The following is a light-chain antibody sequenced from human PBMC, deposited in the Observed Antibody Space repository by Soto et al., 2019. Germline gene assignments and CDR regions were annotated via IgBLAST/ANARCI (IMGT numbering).Light chain of an antibody. CDR1: HSVTSSY. CDR2: GAS. J-gene: IGKJ1*01. V-gene: IGKV3-20*01. CDR3: QKHGSSPRT. Sequence: EIVLTQSPGTLSLSPGERATLSCRASHSVTSSYLAWYQQNPGQAPRLLIYGASSRATGIPDRFSGSGSGTDFSLTISRLEPEDFAVYYCQKHGSSPRTFGQGTKVDIK.